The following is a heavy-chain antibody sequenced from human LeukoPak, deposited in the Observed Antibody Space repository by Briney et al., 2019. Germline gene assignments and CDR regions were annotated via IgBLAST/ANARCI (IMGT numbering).Heavy chain of an antibody. Sequence: GGSLRLSCAASGFTFSSYGMHWVRQAPGKGLEWVAVISYDGSNKYYADSVKGRFTISGDNSKNTLYLQMNSLRAEDTAVYYCAKERLGIFGALGYWGQGTLVTVSS. J-gene: IGHJ4*02. CDR1: GFTFSSYG. CDR3: AKERLGIFGALGY. CDR2: ISYDGSNK. V-gene: IGHV3-30*18. D-gene: IGHD3-3*01.